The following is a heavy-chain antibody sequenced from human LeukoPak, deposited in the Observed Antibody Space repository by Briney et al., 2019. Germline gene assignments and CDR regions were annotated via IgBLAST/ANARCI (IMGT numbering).Heavy chain of an antibody. CDR2: IYSGGST. Sequence: GGSLRLSCAASGFTVSSNYMSWVRQAPGKGLEWVSVIYSGGSTYYADSVRGRFTISRDNSKNTLYLQMNSLRAEDTAVYYCARDAAGYDAFDIWGQGTMVTVSS. CDR1: GFTVSSNY. J-gene: IGHJ3*02. CDR3: ARDAAGYDAFDI. D-gene: IGHD3-10*01. V-gene: IGHV3-66*01.